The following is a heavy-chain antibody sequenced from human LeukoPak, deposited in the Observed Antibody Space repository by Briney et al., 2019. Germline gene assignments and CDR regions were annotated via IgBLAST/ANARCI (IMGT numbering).Heavy chain of an antibody. CDR1: GGSMSSGGYA. CDR3: ARAYRDYGGNSY. Sequence: SETLSLTCAVSGGSMSSGGYAWSWVRQPRGKGLEWIGYIYHSGSTYYTPSLKSRVTISVDRSKNQFSLKLSSVTAADTAVYYCARAYRDYGGNSYWGQGTLVTVSS. D-gene: IGHD4-23*01. CDR2: IYHSGST. V-gene: IGHV4-30-2*01. J-gene: IGHJ4*02.